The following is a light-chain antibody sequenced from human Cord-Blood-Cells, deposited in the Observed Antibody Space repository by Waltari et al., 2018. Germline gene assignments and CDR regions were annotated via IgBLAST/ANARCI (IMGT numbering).Light chain of an antibody. CDR3: SSYTSSSTLV. J-gene: IGLJ3*02. CDR1: SSDVGGYNY. Sequence: QSALTQPAPVSGSPGQSITISCTGTSSDVGGYNYVSWYQQHQGKAPKLMIYDVSNRPSGVANRFSGSKAGNTAALTISGLQAEDEAEYYCSSYTSSSTLVFGGGTKRTVL. CDR2: DVS. V-gene: IGLV2-14*03.